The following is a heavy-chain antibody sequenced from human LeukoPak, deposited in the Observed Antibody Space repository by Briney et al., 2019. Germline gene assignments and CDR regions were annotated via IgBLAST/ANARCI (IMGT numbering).Heavy chain of an antibody. CDR1: GGSFSGYY. D-gene: IGHD3-10*01. Sequence: PSETLSLTCAVYGGSFSGYYWSWIRQPPGKGLEWIGEINHSGSTNYNPSLKSRVTISVDTSKNQFSLKLSSVTAADTAVYYCARGRSGSGSYYRRDWFDPWGQGTLVTVSS. V-gene: IGHV4-34*01. CDR3: ARGRSGSGSYYRRDWFDP. J-gene: IGHJ5*02. CDR2: INHSGST.